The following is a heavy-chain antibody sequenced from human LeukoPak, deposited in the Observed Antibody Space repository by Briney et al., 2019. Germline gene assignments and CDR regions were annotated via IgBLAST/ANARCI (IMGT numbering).Heavy chain of an antibody. CDR1: GFTFSGFS. Sequence: GGSLRLSCAASGFTFSGFSMSWVRRSPTKGLEWVANIKQDGSERYYVDSVKGRFTISRDNAKNSLSLQMNNLRVEDTAVYYCARAGSHWHYVYWGQGTVVTVSS. V-gene: IGHV3-7*01. J-gene: IGHJ4*02. CDR2: IKQDGSER. CDR3: ARAGSHWHYVY. D-gene: IGHD3-10*01.